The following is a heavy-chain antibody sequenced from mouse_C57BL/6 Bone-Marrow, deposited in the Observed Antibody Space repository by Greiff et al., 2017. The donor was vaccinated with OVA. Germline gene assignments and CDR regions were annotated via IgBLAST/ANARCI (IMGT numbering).Heavy chain of an antibody. CDR2: IHPNSGST. Sequence: QVQLQQPGAELVKPGASVKLSCKASGYTFTSYWMHWVKQRPGQGLEWIGMIHPNSGSTNYNEKFKSKATLTVDKSSSTAYMQLSSLTSEDSAVYYCARGRWLKRNYIDYWGQGTTLTVSS. CDR3: ARGRWLKRNYIDY. CDR1: GYTFTSYW. J-gene: IGHJ2*01. D-gene: IGHD2-3*01. V-gene: IGHV1-64*01.